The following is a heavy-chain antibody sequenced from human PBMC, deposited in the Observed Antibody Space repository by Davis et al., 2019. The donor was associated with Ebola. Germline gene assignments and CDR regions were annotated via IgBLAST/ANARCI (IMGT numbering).Heavy chain of an antibody. V-gene: IGHV4-34*01. CDR3: ARGLGDI. J-gene: IGHJ3*02. CDR2: INHSGST. CDR1: GGSFSGYY. Sequence: SQTLSLTCAVYGGSFSGYYWSWIRQPPGKGLEWIGEINHSGSTNYNPSLKSRVTISVDTSKNQFSLKLSSVTAADTAVYYCARGLGDIWGQGTMVTVSS.